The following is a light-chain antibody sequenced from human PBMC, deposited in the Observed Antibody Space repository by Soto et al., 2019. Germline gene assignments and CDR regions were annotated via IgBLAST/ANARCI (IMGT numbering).Light chain of an antibody. CDR3: QQYNNWPYT. J-gene: IGKJ2*01. V-gene: IGKV3-15*01. Sequence: EIVMTQSPATLSVSPGERVSLSCRGSQRVSRNFAWYRQKPGQAPTLLIYGTSTRATGIPARFSGSGSGTEFTLTISSLQSEDFATYYCQQYNNWPYTFGQGTKLEIK. CDR2: GTS. CDR1: QRVSRN.